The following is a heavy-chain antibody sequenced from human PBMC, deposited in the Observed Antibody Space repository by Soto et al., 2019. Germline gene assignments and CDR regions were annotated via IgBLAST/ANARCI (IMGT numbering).Heavy chain of an antibody. CDR2: INHSGST. V-gene: IGHV4-34*01. Sequence: SETLSLTCAVYGGSFSGYYWSWIRQPPGKGLEWIGEINHSGSTNYNPSLKSRVTISVDTSKNQFSLKLSSVTAADTAVYYCARRLFDYYGSGYYFDYWGQGTLVTVSS. J-gene: IGHJ4*02. CDR1: GGSFSGYY. D-gene: IGHD3-10*01. CDR3: ARRLFDYYGSGYYFDY.